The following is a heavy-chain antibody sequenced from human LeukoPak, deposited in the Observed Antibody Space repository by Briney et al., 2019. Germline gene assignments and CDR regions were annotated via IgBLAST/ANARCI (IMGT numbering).Heavy chain of an antibody. J-gene: IGHJ6*02. CDR1: GFTFSSYA. V-gene: IGHV3-23*01. Sequence: GGSLRLSCAASGFTFSSYAMSWVRQAPGKGLEWVSAISGSGGSTYYADSVKGRFTISRDNSKNTLYLQMNSLRAEDTAVYYCAKVRYNYDFWSCFIYYYGMDVWGQGTTVTVSS. CDR2: ISGSGGST. D-gene: IGHD3-3*01. CDR3: AKVRYNYDFWSCFIYYYGMDV.